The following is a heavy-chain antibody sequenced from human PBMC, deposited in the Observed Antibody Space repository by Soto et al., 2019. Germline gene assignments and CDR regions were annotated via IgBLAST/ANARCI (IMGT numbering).Heavy chain of an antibody. CDR2: ISYDGSNK. D-gene: IGHD1-20*01. Sequence: GGSLRLSCAASGFTFSSYAMHWVRQAPGKGLEWVAVISYDGSNKYYADSVKGRFTISRDNSKNTLYLQVNSLRAEDTAVYYCAREETPPGIWYYYYGMDVWGQGTTVTVSS. J-gene: IGHJ6*02. V-gene: IGHV3-30-3*01. CDR1: GFTFSSYA. CDR3: AREETPPGIWYYYYGMDV.